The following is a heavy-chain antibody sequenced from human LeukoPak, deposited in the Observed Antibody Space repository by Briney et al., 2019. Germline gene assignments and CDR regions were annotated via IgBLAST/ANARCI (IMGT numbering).Heavy chain of an antibody. V-gene: IGHV4-59*01. CDR2: IYYSGST. Sequence: SETLSLTCTVSGGSISSYYWSWIRQPPGKGLEWIGYIYYSGSTNYNPSLKSRVTISVDTSKNQFSLKLSSVTAADTAVYYCARGAVEGWLQLIRAFDIWGQGTMVTVSS. CDR1: GGSISSYY. D-gene: IGHD5-24*01. J-gene: IGHJ3*02. CDR3: ARGAVEGWLQLIRAFDI.